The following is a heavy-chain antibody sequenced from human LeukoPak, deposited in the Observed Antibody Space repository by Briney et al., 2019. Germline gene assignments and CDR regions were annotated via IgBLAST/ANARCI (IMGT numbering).Heavy chain of an antibody. V-gene: IGHV3-30*18. CDR2: ISYDGSNK. CDR3: AKSMHLHGYYYGMDV. J-gene: IGHJ6*04. Sequence: HGGSLRLSCAASGFTFSSYGMHWVRQAPGKGLEWVAVISYDGSNKYYADSVKGRFTISRDNSKNTLYLQMNSLRAEDTAVYYCAKSMHLHGYYYGMDVWGKGTTVTVSS. CDR1: GFTFSSYG.